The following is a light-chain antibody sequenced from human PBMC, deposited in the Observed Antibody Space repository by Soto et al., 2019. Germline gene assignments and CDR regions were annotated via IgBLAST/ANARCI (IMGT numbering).Light chain of an antibody. V-gene: IGKV1-27*01. CDR1: QGISNY. CDR3: QKYNSPPRT. Sequence: DIQMTQSPYSLSASLGDIFTITFRASQGISNYLAWYQQKPGELPKLVIYAASILQTGVPSRFSGSGSGTDFSLTISSLQPEDVATYFCQKYNSPPRTFGQGTKVDIK. J-gene: IGKJ1*01. CDR2: AAS.